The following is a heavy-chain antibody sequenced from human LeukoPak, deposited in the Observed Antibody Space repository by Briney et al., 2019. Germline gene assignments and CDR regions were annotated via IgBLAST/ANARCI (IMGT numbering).Heavy chain of an antibody. Sequence: GGSLRLSCAASGFTFSSYWMHWVRQAPGRGLVWVSRINSDGSGTSYADSVKGRFTISRDNAKNTLYLQMNSLRAEDTAVYYCARVSGSYGIDYWGQGTLVTVSS. CDR2: INSDGSGT. CDR3: ARVSGSYGIDY. V-gene: IGHV3-74*01. CDR1: GFTFSSYW. J-gene: IGHJ4*02. D-gene: IGHD1-26*01.